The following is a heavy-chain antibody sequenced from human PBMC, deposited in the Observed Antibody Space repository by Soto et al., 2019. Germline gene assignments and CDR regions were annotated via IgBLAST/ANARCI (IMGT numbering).Heavy chain of an antibody. CDR1: GCPFSSYA. D-gene: IGHD6-13*01. CDR2: IIPIFGTA. J-gene: IGHJ6*01. V-gene: IGHV1-69*06. Sequence: GASVKVSCKGCGCPFSSYAISCVRQATGQGLEWMGGIIPIFGTAKYAQKFPGRVTINADKSTSTANMELSSLRSQYTAVYSCAKAEPGIAAALNADYGKEVWGQGTIVTVFS. CDR3: AKAEPGIAAALNADYGKEV.